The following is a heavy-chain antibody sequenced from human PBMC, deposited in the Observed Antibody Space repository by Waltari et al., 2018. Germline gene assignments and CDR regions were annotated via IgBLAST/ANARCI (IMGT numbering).Heavy chain of an antibody. J-gene: IGHJ4*02. CDR1: GYTFMNFD. V-gene: IGHV1-8*02. D-gene: IGHD6-19*01. CDR2: MNPNKGHT. Sequence: QVQLVQSWAEVKKPGASVKVSCKGSGYTFMNFDITWVRQATGQGREWMGWMNPNKGHTGYAPNFQGRVIMTRDTSISTAYMELNSLTYEDTAMYYCSIGSGGAFDHWGQGTLITVSS. CDR3: SIGSGGAFDH.